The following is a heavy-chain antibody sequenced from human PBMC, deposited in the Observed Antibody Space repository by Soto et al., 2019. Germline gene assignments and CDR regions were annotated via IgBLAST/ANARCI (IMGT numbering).Heavy chain of an antibody. CDR2: ISESGGT. CDR1: GGSLSSYH. D-gene: IGHD3-16*02. CDR3: ASRRGSWGSFRYRWFDP. V-gene: IGHV4-34*01. Sequence: SETLSLTCAVYGGSLSSYHWCWIRQSPGKGLEWIGEISESGGTNYSPSLKSRVTISVDTSKNQFSLTLNSVTAADTAVYYCASRRGSWGSFRYRWFDPWGQGTVVTVSS. J-gene: IGHJ5*02.